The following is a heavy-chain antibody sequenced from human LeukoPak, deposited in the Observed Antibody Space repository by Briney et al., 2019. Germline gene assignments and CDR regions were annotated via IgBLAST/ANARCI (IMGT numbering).Heavy chain of an antibody. CDR1: GYTFTSYG. Sequence: ASVKVSCKASGYTFTSYGISWVRQAPGQGLEWMGWISAYNGNTNYAQKLQGRVTMTTVTSTSTAYMELRSLRSDDTAVYYCAREVVVASYYYGMDVWGQGTTVTVSS. D-gene: IGHD3-22*01. V-gene: IGHV1-18*01. CDR2: ISAYNGNT. J-gene: IGHJ6*02. CDR3: AREVVVASYYYGMDV.